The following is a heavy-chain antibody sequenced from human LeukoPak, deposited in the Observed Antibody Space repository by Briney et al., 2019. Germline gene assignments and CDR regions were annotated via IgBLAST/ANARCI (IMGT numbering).Heavy chain of an antibody. Sequence: SETLSLTCTVPGGSISSSSYYWGWIRQPPGKGLEWIGSIYYSGSTYYNPSLKSRVTISVDTSKNQFSLKLSSVTAADTAVYYCAGRSPSWYSGSYSADYWGQGTLVTVSS. D-gene: IGHD1-26*01. J-gene: IGHJ4*02. CDR1: GGSISSSSYY. V-gene: IGHV4-39*01. CDR2: IYYSGST. CDR3: AGRSPSWYSGSYSADY.